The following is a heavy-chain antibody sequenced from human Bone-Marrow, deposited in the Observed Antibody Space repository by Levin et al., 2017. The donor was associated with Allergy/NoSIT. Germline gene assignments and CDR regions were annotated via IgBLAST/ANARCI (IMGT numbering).Heavy chain of an antibody. Sequence: GGSLRLSCAASGFTFSSYGMHWVRQAPGKGLEWVAVIWYDGSNKYYADSVKGRFTISRDNSKNTLYLQMNSLRAEDTAVYYCARDRVSSSWVPGAFDIWGQGTMVTVSS. D-gene: IGHD6-13*01. CDR1: GFTFSSYG. CDR2: IWYDGSNK. V-gene: IGHV3-33*01. J-gene: IGHJ3*02. CDR3: ARDRVSSSWVPGAFDI.